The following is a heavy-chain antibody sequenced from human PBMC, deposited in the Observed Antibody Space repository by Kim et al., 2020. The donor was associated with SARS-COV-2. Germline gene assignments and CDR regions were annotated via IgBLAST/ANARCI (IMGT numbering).Heavy chain of an antibody. D-gene: IGHD3-16*01. CDR1: GGYTSTYH. Sequence: SETLSLTCTISGGYTSTYHWAWMRQAPGKGLEWIAHFFHTGGVLYNPSHRSRLTMSVDTSNNRLSLKVDSVTAADTALYYCVRSTYLHDPAGRYFDLWGR. J-gene: IGHJ2*01. CDR2: FFHTGGV. V-gene: IGHV4-59*01. CDR3: VRSTYLHDPAGRYFDL.